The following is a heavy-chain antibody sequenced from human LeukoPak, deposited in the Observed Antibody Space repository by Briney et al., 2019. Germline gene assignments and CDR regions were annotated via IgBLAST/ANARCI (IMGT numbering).Heavy chain of an antibody. CDR2: ISAYNGNT. D-gene: IGHD3-10*01. CDR1: GYTFTSYG. J-gene: IGHJ4*02. V-gene: IGHV1-18*01. Sequence: ASVKVSCKASGYTFTSYGISWVRQAPGQGLEWMGWISAYNGNTNYAQKLQGRVTMTTDTSTSTAYMELRSLRPDDTAVYYCARGSYYGSGSYLYYFDYWGQGTLVTVSS. CDR3: ARGSYYGSGSYLYYFDY.